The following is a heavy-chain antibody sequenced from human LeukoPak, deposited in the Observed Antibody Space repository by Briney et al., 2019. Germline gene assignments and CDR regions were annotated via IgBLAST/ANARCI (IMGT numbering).Heavy chain of an antibody. CDR3: ATGGVLLWFGVYGMDV. Sequence: ASVKVSCKASGYTFTGYYMHWVRHAARQGLELMGWINPNSGGTNYAQKFQGRVTMTRDTSISTAYMELSRLRSDDTAVYYCATGGVLLWFGVYGMDVWGQGTTVTVSS. J-gene: IGHJ6*02. CDR1: GYTFTGYY. CDR2: INPNSGGT. D-gene: IGHD3-10*01. V-gene: IGHV1-2*02.